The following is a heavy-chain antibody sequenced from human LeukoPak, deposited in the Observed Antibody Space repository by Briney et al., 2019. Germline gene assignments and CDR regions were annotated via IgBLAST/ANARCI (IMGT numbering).Heavy chain of an antibody. J-gene: IGHJ3*02. CDR3: ARGEGYGDYFGAFDI. CDR2: INHSGST. Sequence: PSETLSLTCAVYGGSFSGYYWSWIRQPPGKGLEWIGEINHSGSTNYNPSLKSRVTISVDTSKNQFSLKLSSVTAADTAVYYCARGEGYGDYFGAFDIWGQGTMVTVSS. V-gene: IGHV4-34*01. CDR1: GGSFSGYY. D-gene: IGHD4-17*01.